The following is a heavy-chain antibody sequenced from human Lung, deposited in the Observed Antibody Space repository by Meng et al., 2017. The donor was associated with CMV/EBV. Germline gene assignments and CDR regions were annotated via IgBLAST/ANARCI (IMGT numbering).Heavy chain of an antibody. CDR1: GFTFSDSA. V-gene: IGHV3-73*01. Sequence: GXSXKISXAASGFTFSDSAMYWVRQASGKGLEWVGRIRSKASNYATTYAASVEGRFTISRDDSKNMVYLEMNSLKIEDTALYYCCRPTAVASSPTDYWGQGTLVXVSS. CDR2: IRSKASNYAT. J-gene: IGHJ4*02. CDR3: CRPTAVASSPTDY. D-gene: IGHD6-19*01.